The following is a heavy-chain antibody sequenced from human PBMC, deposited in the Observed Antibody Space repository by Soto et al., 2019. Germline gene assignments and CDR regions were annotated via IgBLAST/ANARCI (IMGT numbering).Heavy chain of an antibody. CDR3: AKTLRSKLTPFDY. CDR1: GFTFTNFA. J-gene: IGHJ4*02. V-gene: IGHV3-23*01. CDR2: ISDTGGST. Sequence: PGRSLILSCAAAGFTFTNFAMTWVRQSPGKGLEWVSTISDTGGSTYYADSVKGRFTISRDNSKTTLYLQMNSLRVEDTAVYYCAKTLRSKLTPFDYWGQGTLVTVS. D-gene: IGHD3-9*01.